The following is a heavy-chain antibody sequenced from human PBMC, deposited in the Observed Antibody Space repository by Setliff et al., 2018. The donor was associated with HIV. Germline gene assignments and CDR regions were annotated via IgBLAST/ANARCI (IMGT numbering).Heavy chain of an antibody. D-gene: IGHD3-22*01. CDR2: INPSGGST. CDR1: GYTFTSYY. J-gene: IGHJ4*02. Sequence: ASVKVSCKASGYTFTSYYMHWVRQAPGQGLEWMGIINPSGGSTSYAQKCQGRVTMTRDTSTSTVYMELSSLRSEDTAVYYCARVEYYYDSSGYYYDYWGQGTLVTVSS. CDR3: ARVEYYYDSSGYYYDY. V-gene: IGHV1-46*01.